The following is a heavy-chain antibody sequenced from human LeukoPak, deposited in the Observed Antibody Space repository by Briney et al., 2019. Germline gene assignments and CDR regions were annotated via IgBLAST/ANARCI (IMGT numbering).Heavy chain of an antibody. V-gene: IGHV4-34*01. CDR1: GGSISSYY. CDR3: ARGLHRSIAARSHWFDP. J-gene: IGHJ5*02. CDR2: INHSGST. Sequence: PSETLSLTCTVSGGSISSYYWSWIRQPPGKGLEWIGEINHSGSTNYNPSLKSRVTISVDTSKNQFSLKLSSVTAADTAVYYCARGLHRSIAARSHWFDPWGQGTLVTVSS. D-gene: IGHD6-6*01.